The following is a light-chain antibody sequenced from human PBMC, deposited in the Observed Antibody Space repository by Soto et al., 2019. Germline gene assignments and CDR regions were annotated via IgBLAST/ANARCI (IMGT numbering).Light chain of an antibody. V-gene: IGLV9-49*01. J-gene: IGLJ2*01. CDR1: SGYSNYK. CDR3: GADHGSVSNFVVV. CDR2: VGTGGIVG. Sequence: QLVLTQPPSASASLGASVTLTCTLSSGYSNYKVDWYQQRPGKGPRFVMRVGTGGIVGSKGDGIPDRFSVLGSGLNRYLTIKNIQEEDESDYQCGADHGSVSNFVVVFGGGTKLTVL.